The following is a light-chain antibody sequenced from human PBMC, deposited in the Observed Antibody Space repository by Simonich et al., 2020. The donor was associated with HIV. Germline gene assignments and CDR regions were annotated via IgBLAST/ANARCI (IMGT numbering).Light chain of an antibody. CDR1: QSISDW. CDR3: QQYNSYSWT. J-gene: IGKJ1*01. CDR2: EAS. Sequence: DIQMTQSPSTLSASVGDTVTITCRASQSISDWLAWYQQKPGKAPKLLVSEASSLESGLPSRFSGSGSGTEFALTISSLQPDDFATYYCQQYNSYSWTFGQGTKVEIK. V-gene: IGKV1-5*03.